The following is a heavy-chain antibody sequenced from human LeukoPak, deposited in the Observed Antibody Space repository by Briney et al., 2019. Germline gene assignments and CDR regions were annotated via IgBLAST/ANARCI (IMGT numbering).Heavy chain of an antibody. CDR1: GGTFSSYA. CDR2: IIPIFGTA. Sequence: ASVKVSCKASGGTFSSYAISWVRQAPGQGLEWMGGIIPIFGTANYAQEFQGRVTITTDESTSTAYMELSSLRSEDTAVYYCARDRVEMATAENYYYYYYMDVRGKGTTVTVSS. J-gene: IGHJ6*03. D-gene: IGHD5-24*01. CDR3: ARDRVEMATAENYYYYYYMDV. V-gene: IGHV1-69*05.